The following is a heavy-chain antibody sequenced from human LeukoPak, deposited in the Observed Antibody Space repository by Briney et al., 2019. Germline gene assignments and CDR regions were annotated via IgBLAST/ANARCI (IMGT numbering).Heavy chain of an antibody. CDR1: GFTVSSNY. V-gene: IGHV3-21*01. CDR3: ARAPRYHSDY. J-gene: IGHJ4*02. Sequence: PGGSLRLSCAASGFTVSSNYMSWVRQAPGKGLEWVSSISSSSSYIYYADSVKGRFTISRDNAKNSLYLQMNSLRAEDTAVYYCARAPRYHSDYWGQGTLVTVSS. D-gene: IGHD2-2*01. CDR2: ISSSSSYI.